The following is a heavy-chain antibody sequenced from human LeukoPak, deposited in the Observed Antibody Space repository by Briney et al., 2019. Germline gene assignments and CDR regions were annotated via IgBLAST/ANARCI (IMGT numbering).Heavy chain of an antibody. J-gene: IGHJ4*02. V-gene: IGHV3-74*01. CDR1: GFTFSRYW. CDR2: ISPDGSRT. D-gene: IGHD4-17*01. Sequence: GGSLRLSCAASGFTFSRYWMHWVRQAPGKGLVWVSRISPDGSRTTYADSVKGRFTISRDNAKNTVYLQMSRLRGEDTAVYYCARKAITVTTFDYWGQGTLVTVSS. CDR3: ARKAITVTTFDY.